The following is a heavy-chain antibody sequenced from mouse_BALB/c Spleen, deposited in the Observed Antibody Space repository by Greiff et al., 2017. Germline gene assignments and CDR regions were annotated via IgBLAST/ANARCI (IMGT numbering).Heavy chain of an antibody. CDR1: GYTLTSYG. CDR3: ARWGYDVAFAY. D-gene: IGHD2-3*01. J-gene: IGHJ3*01. Sequence: QVQLQQSGAELVAPAPSVKMSCKASGYTLTSYGMHWVKQRPGQGLEWIGYIRPSTGYTEYNQKFKDMATLNADKTSRTAYMQRSSLTSEDSAVYYCARWGYDVAFAYWGQGTLVTVSA. CDR2: IRPSTGYT. V-gene: IGHV1-4*01.